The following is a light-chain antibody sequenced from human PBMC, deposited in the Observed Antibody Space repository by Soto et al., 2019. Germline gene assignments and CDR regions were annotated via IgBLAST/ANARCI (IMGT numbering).Light chain of an antibody. V-gene: IGLV2-14*01. J-gene: IGLJ1*01. CDR2: DVN. Sequence: QSALTQPASVSGSPGQSITIFCTGTSTDIGGYNFVSWYQQYPGEVPKLMIYDVNARPSGVSNRFSGSKSGNTASLTISGLQANDEADYYCSSYTSASTLVFGTGTKVTVL. CDR1: STDIGGYNF. CDR3: SSYTSASTLV.